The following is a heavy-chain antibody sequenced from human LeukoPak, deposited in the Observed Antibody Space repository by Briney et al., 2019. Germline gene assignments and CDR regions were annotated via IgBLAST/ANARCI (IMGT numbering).Heavy chain of an antibody. V-gene: IGHV1-69*04. CDR2: IIPILGIA. Sequence: GSLVKVSCKASGGTFSSYAISWVRQAPGQGLEWMGRIIPILGIANYAQKFQGRVTITADKSTSTAYMELSSLRSEDTAVYYCARGTSSSSDYWGQGTLVTVSS. J-gene: IGHJ4*02. CDR1: GGTFSSYA. CDR3: ARGTSSSSDY. D-gene: IGHD6-6*01.